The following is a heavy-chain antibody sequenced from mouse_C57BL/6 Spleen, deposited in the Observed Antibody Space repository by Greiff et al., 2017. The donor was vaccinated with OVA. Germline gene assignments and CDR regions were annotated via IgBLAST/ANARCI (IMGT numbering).Heavy chain of an antibody. D-gene: IGHD1-1*01. CDR3: ARDRITTVVAEGDSFDY. CDR1: GYSITSGYY. CDR2: ISYDGSN. J-gene: IGHJ2*01. V-gene: IGHV3-6*01. Sequence: EVQLQESGPGLVKPSQSLSLTCSVTGYSITSGYYWNWIRQFPGNKLEWMGYISYDGSNNYNPSLKNRISITRDTSKNQFFLKLNSVTTEDTATYYCARDRITTVVAEGDSFDYWGQGTTLTVSS.